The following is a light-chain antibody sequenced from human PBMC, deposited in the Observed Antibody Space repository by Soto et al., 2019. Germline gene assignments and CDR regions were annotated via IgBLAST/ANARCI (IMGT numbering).Light chain of an antibody. CDR1: QSITTP. V-gene: IGKV3-15*01. CDR2: GAS. CDR3: QQYNDWQT. J-gene: IGKJ1*01. Sequence: EIVMTQSPDTLSVSPGERITLSSRASQSITTPLVWYQQKPGQAPRLLLYGASTRATNVPARFSGSGSGTDFRLTISSLHSEDYPVYFCQQYNDWQTFGQGTRVEIK.